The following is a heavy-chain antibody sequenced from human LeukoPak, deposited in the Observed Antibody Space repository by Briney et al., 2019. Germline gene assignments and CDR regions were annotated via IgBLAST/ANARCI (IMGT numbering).Heavy chain of an antibody. V-gene: IGHV3-30*18. CDR2: ISYDGSNK. CDR3: AKGGNRWLEPLAS. Sequence: TGGSLRLSCAASGFTFSSYGMHWVRQAPGKGLEWVAVISYDGSNKYYADSVKGRFTVSRDNSRLYLQMNSLRSEDTAVYYCAKGGNRWLEPLASWGQGTLVTVSS. D-gene: IGHD6-19*01. CDR1: GFTFSSYG. J-gene: IGHJ5*02.